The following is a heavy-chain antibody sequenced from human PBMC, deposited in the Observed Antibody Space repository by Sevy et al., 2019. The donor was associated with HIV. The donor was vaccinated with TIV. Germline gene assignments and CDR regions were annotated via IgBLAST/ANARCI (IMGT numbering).Heavy chain of an antibody. J-gene: IGHJ6*02. CDR2: IRSKPYGGTT. Sequence: GGSLRLSCTASGFIVGDCDMSWFRQAPGKGLEWVGFIRSKPYGGTTEYAASVKGRFTIRRDESKSIAYLQMNSLKTDDTAAYYCTRNRGGTVVRGPNYYGMDVWGQGTTVTVSS. V-gene: IGHV3-49*03. CDR3: TRNRGGTVVRGPNYYGMDV. CDR1: GFIVGDCD. D-gene: IGHD3-10*01.